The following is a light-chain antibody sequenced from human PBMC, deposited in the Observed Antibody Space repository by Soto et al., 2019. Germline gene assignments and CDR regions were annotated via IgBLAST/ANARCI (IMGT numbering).Light chain of an antibody. J-gene: IGKJ1*01. Sequence: EIVLTQSPGFLSLSPGERATLSCRASQSVDSSFFAWYQQKPGPAPMLLIYGASKRATGIPDRFSGSGSGTDFTLTISRLEPEDFAVYYCQQYVSSVTFGQGTKVEIK. CDR2: GAS. CDR1: QSVDSSF. V-gene: IGKV3-20*01. CDR3: QQYVSSVT.